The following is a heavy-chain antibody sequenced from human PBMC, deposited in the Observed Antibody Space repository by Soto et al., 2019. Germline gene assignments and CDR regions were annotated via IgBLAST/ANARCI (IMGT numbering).Heavy chain of an antibody. CDR2: ISGSGGST. Sequence: GGSLRLSCAASGFTFSSYAMSWVRQAPGKGLEWVSAISGSGGSTYYADSVKGRFTISRDNSKNTLYLQMNSLRAEDTAVYCCAKDTGIAAAGTLYGWFDPWGQGTLVTVSS. CDR3: AKDTGIAAAGTLYGWFDP. J-gene: IGHJ5*02. V-gene: IGHV3-23*01. CDR1: GFTFSSYA. D-gene: IGHD6-13*01.